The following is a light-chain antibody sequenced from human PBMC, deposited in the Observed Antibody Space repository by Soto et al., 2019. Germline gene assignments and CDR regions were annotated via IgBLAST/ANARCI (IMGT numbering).Light chain of an antibody. CDR3: QQYYAYSRT. J-gene: IGKJ1*01. CDR2: KAS. V-gene: IGKV1-5*03. CDR1: QSISIW. Sequence: DIQMTQSPSTLSASVGDRVTITCRASQSISIWLAWYQQKPGKAPKLLIYKASSLVSGVTSRFSGSGSETEFTLTISSLQPDDFATYYCQQYYAYSRTFGPGTKVEIK.